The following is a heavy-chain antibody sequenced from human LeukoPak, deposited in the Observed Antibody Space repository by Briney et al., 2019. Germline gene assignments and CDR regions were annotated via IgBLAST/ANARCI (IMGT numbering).Heavy chain of an antibody. CDR3: AREIPLSGHSTVTTSY. J-gene: IGHJ4*02. CDR2: ISSSSSTI. Sequence: PGGSLRLSCAASGFTFSSYSMNWVRQAPGKGLEWVSYISSSSSTIYYADSVKGRFTISRDNAKNSLYLQMNGLRAEDTAVYYCAREIPLSGHSTVTTSYWGQGTLVTVSS. CDR1: GFTFSSYS. V-gene: IGHV3-48*01. D-gene: IGHD4-11*01.